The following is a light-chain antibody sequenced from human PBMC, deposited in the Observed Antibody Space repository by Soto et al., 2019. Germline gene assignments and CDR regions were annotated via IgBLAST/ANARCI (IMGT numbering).Light chain of an antibody. Sequence: ENVLTQSPGTLSLSPGERATLSCRASQSFSGSYLAWYQQKPGQAPRLLIYGASSRATGIPDRFSGSGSGTDFTLTISRLEPEDVAVYYCQQYGSSTPWTFGQGTKVEVK. V-gene: IGKV3-20*01. J-gene: IGKJ1*01. CDR1: QSFSGSY. CDR3: QQYGSSTPWT. CDR2: GAS.